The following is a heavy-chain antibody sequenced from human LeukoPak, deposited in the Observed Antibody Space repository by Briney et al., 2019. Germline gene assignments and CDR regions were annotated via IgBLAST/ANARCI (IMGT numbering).Heavy chain of an antibody. CDR3: ARENYYVSGPTLDF. V-gene: IGHV1-18*01. J-gene: IGHJ4*02. CDR2: VGITDGRT. D-gene: IGHD3-10*01. Sequence: ASVKVSCKASGYTFTSNDFSWVRQAPGQGLEWMGWVGITDGRTNYAQKFQGRVTLTTDTSTRTAYMEVRNLTSDDTAVYYCARENYYVSGPTLDFWGQGTWSPSPQ. CDR1: GYTFTSND.